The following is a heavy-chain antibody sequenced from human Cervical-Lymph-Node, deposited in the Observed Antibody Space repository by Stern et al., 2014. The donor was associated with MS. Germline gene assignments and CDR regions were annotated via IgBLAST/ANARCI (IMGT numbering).Heavy chain of an antibody. V-gene: IGHV2-5*01. CDR3: THILLLLGNLPPPPIAS. J-gene: IGHJ5*02. CDR2: IYCNDDN. CDR1: GFSLNTIGVG. D-gene: IGHD3-16*01. Sequence: QITLKEFGATLVKPTQTLTLNCTFSGFSLNTIGVGVGWIRQPPGKALEWLAVIYCNDDNRYTPSIHTTLTITTNTHKTKVFLTLTNTDSATPPTYYATHILLLLGNLPPPPIASWGQGALVTVSS.